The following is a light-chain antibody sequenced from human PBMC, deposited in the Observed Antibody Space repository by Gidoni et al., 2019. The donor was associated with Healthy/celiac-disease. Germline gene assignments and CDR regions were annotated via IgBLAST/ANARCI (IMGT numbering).Light chain of an antibody. CDR3: YSYAGSLGVV. CDR1: SSDVGSYNL. CDR2: EGG. J-gene: IGLJ2*01. Sequence: QSALTQPASEYGSPGQSITISCTGTSSDVGSYNLVSWCQQHPGKAPKLMIYEGGKRPSGVSNRFSGSKSGNTASLTISGLQAEDEADYCCYSYAGSLGVVFGGGTKLTVL. V-gene: IGLV2-23*01.